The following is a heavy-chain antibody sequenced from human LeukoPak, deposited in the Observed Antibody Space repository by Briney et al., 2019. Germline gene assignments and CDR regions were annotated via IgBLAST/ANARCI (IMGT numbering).Heavy chain of an antibody. J-gene: IGHJ5*02. Sequence: PSETLSLTCAVYGGSFSGYYWSWIRQPPGKGLEWIGEINHSGSTNYNPSLKSRVTISVDTSKNQFSLKLSSVTAADTAVYYCARLSSSGYYSNWFDPWGQGTLVTVSS. D-gene: IGHD3-22*01. CDR2: INHSGST. CDR1: GGSFSGYY. CDR3: ARLSSSGYYSNWFDP. V-gene: IGHV4-34*01.